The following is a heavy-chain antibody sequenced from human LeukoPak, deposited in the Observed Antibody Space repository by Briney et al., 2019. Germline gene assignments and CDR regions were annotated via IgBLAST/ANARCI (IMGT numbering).Heavy chain of an antibody. CDR1: GFTFSSYG. Sequence: GGSLRLSCAASGFTFSSYGIYWVRHAPGKGLESVAVISYDGSNKYYADSVKGRFTISRDNSKSKLYLQMNSLRAEDTAVYYCAKGSSSFDYWGQGTLVTVSS. CDR2: ISYDGSNK. D-gene: IGHD6-13*01. V-gene: IGHV3-30*18. J-gene: IGHJ4*02. CDR3: AKGSSSFDY.